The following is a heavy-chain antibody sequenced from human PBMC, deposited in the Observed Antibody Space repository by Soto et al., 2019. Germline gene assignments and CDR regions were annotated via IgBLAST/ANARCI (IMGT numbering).Heavy chain of an antibody. V-gene: IGHV1-69*01. J-gene: IGHJ4*02. CDR2: IIPIFGTA. CDR3: ARYYYDSSGYYSLGY. Sequence: QVQLVQSGAEVKKPVSSVKVSCKASGGTFSSYAISWVRQAPGQGLEWMGGIIPIFGTANYAQKFQGRVTITADESTSTDYMELSSLRSEDTAVYYCARYYYDSSGYYSLGYWGQGTLVTVSS. D-gene: IGHD3-22*01. CDR1: GGTFSSYA.